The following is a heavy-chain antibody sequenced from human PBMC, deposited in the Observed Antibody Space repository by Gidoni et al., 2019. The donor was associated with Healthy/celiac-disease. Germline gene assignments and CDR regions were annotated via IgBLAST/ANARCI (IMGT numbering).Heavy chain of an antibody. CDR2: ISYDGSNK. CDR1: GFTFSSYG. J-gene: IGHJ6*02. CDR3: AKDRGGSYGLSYYYGMDV. D-gene: IGHD1-26*01. Sequence: QVQLVESGGGVVQPGRSLRLSCAASGFTFSSYGMHWVRQAPVKGLEWVAVISYDGSNKYYADSVKGRFTISRDNSKNTLYLQMNSLRAEDTAVYYCAKDRGGSYGLSYYYGMDVWGQGTTVTVSS. V-gene: IGHV3-30*18.